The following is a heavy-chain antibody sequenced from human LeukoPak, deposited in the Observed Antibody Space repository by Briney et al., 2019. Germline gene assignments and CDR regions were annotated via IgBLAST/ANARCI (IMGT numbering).Heavy chain of an antibody. V-gene: IGHV4-38-2*02. CDR1: GYSISSGYY. CDR3: TSSTTVTTYAFDI. CDR2: IYHSGTT. J-gene: IGHJ3*02. D-gene: IGHD4-17*01. Sequence: PSETLSLTCTVSGYSISSGYYWGWIRQPPGKGLEWIGSIYHSGTTYYNPSLESRVTISVDTSKNPFSLKLNSVTAADTAVYYCTSSTTVTTYAFDIWGQGTMVTVSS.